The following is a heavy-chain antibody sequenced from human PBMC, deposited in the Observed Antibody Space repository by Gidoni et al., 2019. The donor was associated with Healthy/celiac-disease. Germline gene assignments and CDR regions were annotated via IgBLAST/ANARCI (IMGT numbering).Heavy chain of an antibody. D-gene: IGHD3-22*01. V-gene: IGHV3-30*18. CDR3: AKDYYDSSGYYWKDDAFDI. Sequence: QVQLVESGGGVVHPGRSLRLSCAASGFTVNRYAIHGVRQAPGKGLEWVAVISYDGSNKYYADSVKGRFTISRDNSKNTLYLQMNSLRAEDTAVYYCAKDYYDSSGYYWKDDAFDIWGQGTMVTVSS. CDR2: ISYDGSNK. CDR1: GFTVNRYA. J-gene: IGHJ3*02.